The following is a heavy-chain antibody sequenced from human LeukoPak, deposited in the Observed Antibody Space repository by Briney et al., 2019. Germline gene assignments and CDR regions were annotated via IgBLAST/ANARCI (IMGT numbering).Heavy chain of an antibody. J-gene: IGHJ4*02. D-gene: IGHD3-10*01. Sequence: GGSLRLSCAASGFTFSSYSMNWVRQAPGKGLEWVSSISSSSSYIYYADSVKGRFTISRDNAKNSLYLQMDSLRAEDTAVYYCARDCWDYGSGSYCGIDYWGQGTLVTVSS. V-gene: IGHV3-21*03. CDR3: ARDCWDYGSGSYCGIDY. CDR1: GFTFSSYS. CDR2: ISSSSSYI.